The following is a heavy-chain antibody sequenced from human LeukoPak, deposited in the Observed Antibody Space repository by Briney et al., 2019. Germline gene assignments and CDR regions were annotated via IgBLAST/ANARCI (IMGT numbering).Heavy chain of an antibody. CDR2: IYYSGST. J-gene: IGHJ4*02. CDR1: GGSISSGGYY. V-gene: IGHV4-31*03. Sequence: SETLSLTCTVSGGSISSGGYYWSWIRQHPGKGLEWIGYIYYSGSTYYNPSLKSRVTISVDTSKNQFSLKLSSVTAADTAVYYCARVVDTAMAPCFDYWGQGTLVTVSS. D-gene: IGHD5-18*01. CDR3: ARVVDTAMAPCFDY.